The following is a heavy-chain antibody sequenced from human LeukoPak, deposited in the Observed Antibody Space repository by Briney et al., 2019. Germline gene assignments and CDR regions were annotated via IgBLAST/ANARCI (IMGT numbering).Heavy chain of an antibody. CDR3: ARRFDTAPLGY. D-gene: IGHD3-10*01. J-gene: IGHJ4*02. CDR2: IYSGGST. V-gene: IGHV3-66*04. CDR1: GFTVSTNY. Sequence: GGSPRLSCAASGFTVSTNYMSWVRQAPGKGLEWVSVIYSGGSTYYADSVKGRFTISRDISKNTVYLQMNSLRAEDTAVYYCARRFDTAPLGYWGQGTLVTVSS.